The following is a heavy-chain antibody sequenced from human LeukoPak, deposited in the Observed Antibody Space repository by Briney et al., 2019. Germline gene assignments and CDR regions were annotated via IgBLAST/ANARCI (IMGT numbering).Heavy chain of an antibody. CDR3: ARVNTATLPFDY. CDR1: GVSISSSDYS. D-gene: IGHD5-18*01. V-gene: IGHV4-30-4*08. J-gene: IGHJ4*02. CDR2: IYYSGST. Sequence: SETLSLTCTVSGVSISSSDYSWGWIRQPPGKGLEWSEYIYYSGSTYYNPSLKSRVTISVDTSKNQFSLKLSSVTAVDTAVYYCARVNTATLPFDYWGQGTLVTVSS.